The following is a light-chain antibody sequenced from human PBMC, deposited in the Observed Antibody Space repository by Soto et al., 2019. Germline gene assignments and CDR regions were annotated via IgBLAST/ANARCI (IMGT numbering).Light chain of an antibody. CDR1: QTIISRW. J-gene: IGKJ1*01. CDR2: DAS. Sequence: DIQMTQSPSTLSASVGDRVTITCRASQTIISRWLAWYQQKPGKAPKLLIYDASSLESGVPSRFSGSGSGTECTLTISSLQPDDYATYFCQQYDSDLWTFGQGTKVEIK. CDR3: QQYDSDLWT. V-gene: IGKV1-5*01.